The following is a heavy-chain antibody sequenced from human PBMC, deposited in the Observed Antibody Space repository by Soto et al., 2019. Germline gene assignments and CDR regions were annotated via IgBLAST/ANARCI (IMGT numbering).Heavy chain of an antibody. CDR2: VYWDDDK. CDR1: GFAVTTDGVG. CDR3: AHSTRRVRCSVGACYFFDY. Sequence: QITLKESGPTLVKPTQTLTLTCTVSGFAVTTDGVGVGWIRQPPGKGLEWLAIVYWDDDKRYSPSLRSRVTITMDTSKNQVVLTMTNMDPLDTGTYSCAHSTRRVRCSVGACYFFDYWGQGTLVTVSS. D-gene: IGHD2-15*01. V-gene: IGHV2-5*02. J-gene: IGHJ4*02.